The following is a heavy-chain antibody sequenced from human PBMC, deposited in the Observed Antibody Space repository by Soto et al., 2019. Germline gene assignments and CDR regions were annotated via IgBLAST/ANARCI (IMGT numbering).Heavy chain of an antibody. Sequence: EVQLVESGGGLVQPGGSLRLSCAASGFTFSNAWMNWVRQAPGKGLEWVGRIKSKTDGGTTDYAPPVKGRFTISRDDSKNTLYLQMNSLKTEDTVVYYCYFWSGYSDFDYWGQGTLVTVSS. CDR2: IKSKTDGGTT. CDR3: YFWSGYSDFDY. J-gene: IGHJ4*02. V-gene: IGHV3-15*07. D-gene: IGHD3-3*01. CDR1: GFTFSNAW.